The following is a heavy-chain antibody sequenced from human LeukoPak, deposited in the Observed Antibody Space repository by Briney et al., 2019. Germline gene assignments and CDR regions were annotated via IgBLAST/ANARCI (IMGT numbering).Heavy chain of an antibody. D-gene: IGHD6-19*01. V-gene: IGHV3-9*01. CDR2: ISWNSGSI. CDR3: AKDNRRHYTSGPNPDSLH. CDR1: GFIFNNYA. Sequence: GGSLRLSCAGSGFIFNNYAMHWVRQPPGKGLEWVSGISWNSGSIDYADSVKGRFTISRDNAKNSLYLQMNSQRVEDTAFYYCAKDNRRHYTSGPNPDSLHWGQGALVTVSS. J-gene: IGHJ4*02.